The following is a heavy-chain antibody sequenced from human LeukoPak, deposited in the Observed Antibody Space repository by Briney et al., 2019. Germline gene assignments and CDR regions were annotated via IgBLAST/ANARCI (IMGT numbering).Heavy chain of an antibody. J-gene: IGHJ2*01. CDR2: IYYSGST. CDR1: GGSISSYY. CDR3: ARRTYGDYARRKYWYFDL. V-gene: IGHV4-59*06. D-gene: IGHD4-17*01. Sequence: PSETLSLTCTVSGGSISSYYWSWIRQHPGKGLEWIGYIYYSGSTYYNPSLKSRVTISVDTSKNQFSLKLSSVTAADTAVYYCARRTYGDYARRKYWYFDLWGRGTLVTVSS.